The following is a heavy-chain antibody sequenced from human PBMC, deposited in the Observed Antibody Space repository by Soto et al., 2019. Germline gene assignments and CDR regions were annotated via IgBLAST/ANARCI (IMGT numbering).Heavy chain of an antibody. V-gene: IGHV5-51*01. Sequence: EVQLVQSGAEVKKPGESLKISCKGSGYSFTSYWIGWVRQMPGKGLEWMWIIYPGDSDTRYSPSFQGQVTISADKSITTAYLQWSRLNASDTAMYYCARHEVVDIAYGSGSHMYYWGQGTLVTVSS. D-gene: IGHD3-10*01. CDR1: GYSFTSYW. CDR2: IYPGDSDT. J-gene: IGHJ4*02. CDR3: ARHEVVDIAYGSGSHMYY.